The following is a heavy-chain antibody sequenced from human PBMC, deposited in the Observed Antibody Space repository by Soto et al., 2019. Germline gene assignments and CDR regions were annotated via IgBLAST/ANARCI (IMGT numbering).Heavy chain of an antibody. D-gene: IGHD2-15*01. CDR1: GYTFTSYD. V-gene: IGHV1-8*01. CDR2: MKPNSGNT. CDR3: ASRLPYNYYGMDV. Sequence: QVQLVQSGAEVKKPGASVKVSCKASGYTFTSYDINWVRQATGQGLEWMGWMKPNSGNTGYAQKFQGRVTMTWNTSISTAYMDLTSLGSEDTAVYYCASRLPYNYYGMDVWGQGTTVTVSS. J-gene: IGHJ6*02.